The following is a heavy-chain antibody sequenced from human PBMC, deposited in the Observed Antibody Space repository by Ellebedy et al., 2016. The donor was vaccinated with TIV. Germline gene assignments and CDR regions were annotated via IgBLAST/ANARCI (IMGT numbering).Heavy chain of an antibody. D-gene: IGHD6-25*01. CDR2: IWYDGSYK. Sequence: GESLKISXAASGFNFSNDGMHWVRQTPGKGLEWVALIWYDGSYKYYADSVKGRFTISRDNSKNTLYLQMNTLRAEDTAVYYCAPAAANDMDVWGQGTTVIVSS. V-gene: IGHV3-33*01. CDR3: APAAANDMDV. CDR1: GFNFSNDG. J-gene: IGHJ6*02.